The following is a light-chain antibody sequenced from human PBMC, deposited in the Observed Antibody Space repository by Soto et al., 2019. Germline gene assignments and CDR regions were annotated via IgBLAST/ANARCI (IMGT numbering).Light chain of an antibody. V-gene: IGLV3-1*01. Sequence: SYELTQPPSVSVSPGQTARVTCSGHELGDKYVCWFQQKPGQSPVLVMYEDNKRPSGIPERFSGSNSGNTATLTISGTQATDEGDYYCQAWESSKNLLGNGTKVTV. CDR1: ELGDKY. J-gene: IGLJ1*01. CDR3: QAWESSKNL. CDR2: EDN.